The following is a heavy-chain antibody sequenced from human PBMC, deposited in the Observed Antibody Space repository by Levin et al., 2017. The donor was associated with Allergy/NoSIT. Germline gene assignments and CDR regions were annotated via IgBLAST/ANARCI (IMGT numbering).Heavy chain of an antibody. D-gene: IGHD2-21*02. J-gene: IGHJ4*02. V-gene: IGHV3-23*01. CDR1: GLTFSSFA. Sequence: PGGSLRLSCAVSGLTFSSFAMIWVRQAPGKGLEWVSAISGSGYDTYYADSAKGRFIISRDNSKETVYLQMNSLRAEDTAVYYCAKSRIVEVTGPLDYWGQGTLVTVSS. CDR2: ISGSGYDT. CDR3: AKSRIVEVTGPLDY.